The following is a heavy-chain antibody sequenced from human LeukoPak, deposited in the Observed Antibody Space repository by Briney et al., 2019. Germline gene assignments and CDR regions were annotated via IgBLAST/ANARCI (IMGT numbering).Heavy chain of an antibody. CDR1: GFNFISYG. Sequence: GGSLRLSFAASGFNFISYGTHWVRQAPGKGLEWVAVIWYDGSYKYYADSVKGRFTISRDISKNTLYLQMNSLRAEDTALYYCARSLERDYHGSGTYYMTNWFGPCGQGTLVTVSS. CDR2: IWYDGSYK. CDR3: ARSLERDYHGSGTYYMTNWFGP. V-gene: IGHV3-33*01. J-gene: IGHJ5*02. D-gene: IGHD3-10*01.